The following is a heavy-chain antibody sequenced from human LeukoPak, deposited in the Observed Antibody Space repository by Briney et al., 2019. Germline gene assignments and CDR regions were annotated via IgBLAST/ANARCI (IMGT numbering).Heavy chain of an antibody. J-gene: IGHJ4*02. CDR2: ISSSSSYI. V-gene: IGHV3-21*01. Sequence: GGSLRLSCAASGFTFSSYSMNWVRQAPGKGLEWVSSISSSSSYIYYADSVKGRFTISRDNAKTSLYLQMNSLRAEDTAVYYCARVPYSSGWLGYFDYWGQGTLVTVSS. CDR3: ARVPYSSGWLGYFDY. D-gene: IGHD6-19*01. CDR1: GFTFSSYS.